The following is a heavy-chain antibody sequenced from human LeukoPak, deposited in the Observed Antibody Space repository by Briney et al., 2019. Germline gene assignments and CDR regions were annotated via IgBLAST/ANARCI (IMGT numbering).Heavy chain of an antibody. J-gene: IGHJ4*02. CDR3: AKDGSWSCTD. V-gene: IGHV3-30*02. CDR1: GFTFSRYA. D-gene: IGHD2-8*02. Sequence: GGSLRLSCAASGFTFSRYAMHWVRQGPGKGLESVAYIANHGSNTYYADSVKGRFTISRDNSKRTLYLQMNSLRGDDTAVYYCAKDGSWSCTDWGQGTLVTVSS. CDR2: IANHGSNT.